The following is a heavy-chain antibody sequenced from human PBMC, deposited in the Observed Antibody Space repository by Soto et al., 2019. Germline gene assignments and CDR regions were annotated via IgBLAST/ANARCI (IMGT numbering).Heavy chain of an antibody. Sequence: LRLSCAASGFTFSNYAMSWVRQAPGKGLEWVSAISGSGGSTYYADSVKGRFTISRDNSKNTLYLQTNSLRAEDTAVYYCAKEEYRLEMATIYYYGMDVWGQGTTVTVSS. CDR1: GFTFSNYA. V-gene: IGHV3-23*01. D-gene: IGHD5-12*01. CDR2: ISGSGGST. CDR3: AKEEYRLEMATIYYYGMDV. J-gene: IGHJ6*02.